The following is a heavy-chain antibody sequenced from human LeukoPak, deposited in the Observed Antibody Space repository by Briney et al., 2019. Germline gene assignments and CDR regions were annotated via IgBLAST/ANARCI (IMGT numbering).Heavy chain of an antibody. Sequence: PGGPLRLSCAASGFTFSRYGVHGVPQATGRGLEGVAFIRYGGSNKYYADSVKGRFTISRDNSKNMLYVQKSTLRAEDTAVYYCAKVLTSTYSVFDYWGQGTLDTVSS. V-gene: IGHV3-30*02. J-gene: IGHJ4*02. CDR2: IRYGGSNK. D-gene: IGHD2-15*01. CDR1: GFTFSRYG. CDR3: AKVLTSTYSVFDY.